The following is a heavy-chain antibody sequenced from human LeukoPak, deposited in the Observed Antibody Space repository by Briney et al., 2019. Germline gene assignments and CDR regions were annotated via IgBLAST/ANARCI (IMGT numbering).Heavy chain of an antibody. CDR2: IYYSGSA. CDR3: ARGTDHYYDSSGYVLGY. CDR1: GGSISSYY. J-gene: IGHJ4*02. V-gene: IGHV4-59*01. Sequence: PSETLSLTCTVSGGSISSYYWSWIRQPPGKGLEWIGDIYYSGSANYNPSLKSRVTISVDTSKNQFSLKLSSVTAADTAVYYCARGTDHYYDSSGYVLGYWGQGTLVTVSS. D-gene: IGHD3-22*01.